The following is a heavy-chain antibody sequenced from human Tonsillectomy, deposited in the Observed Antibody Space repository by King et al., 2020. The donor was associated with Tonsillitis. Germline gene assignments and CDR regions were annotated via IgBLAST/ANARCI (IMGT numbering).Heavy chain of an antibody. J-gene: IGHJ6*02. D-gene: IGHD2-2*01. V-gene: IGHV4-59*01. CDR2: IYYSGST. Sequence: QLQESGPGLVKPSETLSLTCTVSGGSISSYYWTWIRQPPGKGLEWIGYIYYSGSTNYNPSLKSRVTISVDTSKNQFSLKLSSVTAADTAVYYCARDRRGISTSCHYGMDVWGQGTTVTVSS. CDR1: GGSISSYY. CDR3: ARDRRGISTSCHYGMDV.